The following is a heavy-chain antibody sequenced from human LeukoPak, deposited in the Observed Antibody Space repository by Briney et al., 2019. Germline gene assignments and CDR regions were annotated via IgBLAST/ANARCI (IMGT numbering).Heavy chain of an antibody. J-gene: IGHJ3*02. CDR2: INHSGST. CDR3: ARRGRYCSSTSCYNAFDI. Sequence: SETLSLTCTVSGGSISSGGYYWSWIRQPPGKGLEWIGEINHSGSTNYNPSLKSRVTISVDTSKNQFSLKLSSVTAADTAVYYCARRGRYCSSTSCYNAFDIWGQGTMVTVSS. CDR1: GGSISSGGYY. V-gene: IGHV4-39*07. D-gene: IGHD2-2*02.